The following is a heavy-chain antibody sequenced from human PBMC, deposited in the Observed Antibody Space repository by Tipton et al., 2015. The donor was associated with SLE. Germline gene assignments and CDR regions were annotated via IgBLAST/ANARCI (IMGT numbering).Heavy chain of an antibody. J-gene: IGHJ4*02. Sequence: TLSLTCAVSGGSMTGYNWWSWVRQSPGKGLEWIGKIYHSGSTNYNPSLKSRVTISVDTSKNQFSLKLSSVTAADTAVYYCAGLYGDYDSDYWGQGTLVTVSS. CDR1: GGSMTGYNW. CDR3: AGLYGDYDSDY. D-gene: IGHD4-17*01. CDR2: IYHSGST. V-gene: IGHV4-4*02.